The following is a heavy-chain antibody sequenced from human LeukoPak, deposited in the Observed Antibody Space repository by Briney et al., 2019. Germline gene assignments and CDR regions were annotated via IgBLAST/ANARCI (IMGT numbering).Heavy chain of an antibody. V-gene: IGHV4-59*01. Sequence: SETLSLTCTVSGGSISSYYWSWIRQPPGKGLEWIGYIYYSGSTNYNPSLKSRVTISVDTSKNQFSLKLSSVTAADTAVYYCARDAVARRFDAWGQGTLVTVSS. D-gene: IGHD5-12*01. CDR1: GGSISSYY. J-gene: IGHJ5*02. CDR3: ARDAVARRFDA. CDR2: IYYSGST.